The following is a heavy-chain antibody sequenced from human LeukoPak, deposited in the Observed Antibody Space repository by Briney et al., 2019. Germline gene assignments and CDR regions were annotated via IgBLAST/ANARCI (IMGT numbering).Heavy chain of an antibody. CDR1: GGTLNSHT. J-gene: IGHJ6*02. Sequence: SVKVSCKASGGTLNSHTFSWVRQAPGQGLEWMGRITPIIDSAKYAQNFQDRVSITADKSTSTVYMELSSLRSEDTAVYFCARDPTVQLERPKDGNYYYYYGMDVWGQGTTVTVSS. V-gene: IGHV1-69*08. CDR2: ITPIIDSA. CDR3: ARDPTVQLERPKDGNYYYYYGMDV. D-gene: IGHD1-1*01.